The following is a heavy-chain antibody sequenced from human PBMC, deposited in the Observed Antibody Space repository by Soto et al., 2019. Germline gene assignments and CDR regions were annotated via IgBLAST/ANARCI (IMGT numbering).Heavy chain of an antibody. Sequence: PSETLSLTCTVSGGSISSGGYYWSWIRQHPGKGLEWIGYIYYSGSTYYNPSLKSRVTISVDTSKNQFSLKLSSVTAADTAVYYCARVPLKRKPHYYYYMDVWGKGTTVTVSS. CDR2: IYYSGST. V-gene: IGHV4-31*03. D-gene: IGHD3-9*01. CDR3: ARVPLKRKPHYYYYMDV. CDR1: GGSISSGGYY. J-gene: IGHJ6*03.